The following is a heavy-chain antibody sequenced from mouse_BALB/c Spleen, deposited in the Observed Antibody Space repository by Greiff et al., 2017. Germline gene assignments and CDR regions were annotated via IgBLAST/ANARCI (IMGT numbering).Heavy chain of an antibody. Sequence: EVQGVESGGGLVKPGGSLKLSCAASGFTFSSYTMSWVRQTPEKRLEWVATISSGGGNTYYPDSVKGRFTISRDNAKNNLYLQMSSLRSEDTALYYWARFEGFAYWGQGTLVTVSA. CDR3: ARFEGFAY. V-gene: IGHV5-9*03. CDR1: GFTFSSYT. CDR2: ISSGGGNT. J-gene: IGHJ3*01.